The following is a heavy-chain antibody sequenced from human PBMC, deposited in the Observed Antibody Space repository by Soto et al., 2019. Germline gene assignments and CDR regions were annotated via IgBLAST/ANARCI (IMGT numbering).Heavy chain of an antibody. J-gene: IGHJ4*03. D-gene: IGHD2-8*02. Sequence: PSESLSLTCTVSGCSISNFYWSWIRQPPGKGLEWIGYISYSGDTNYNPSFKSRVSISVNTSTNQFSLNLTAVTPADTAAYYCGRAPLVVTWSHFDAWGQGTPVTVSS. CDR1: GCSISNFY. V-gene: IGHV4-59*01. CDR2: ISYSGDT. CDR3: GRAPLVVTWSHFDA.